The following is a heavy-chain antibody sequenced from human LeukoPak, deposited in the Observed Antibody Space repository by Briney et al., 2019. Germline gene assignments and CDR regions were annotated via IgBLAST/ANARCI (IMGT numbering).Heavy chain of an antibody. D-gene: IGHD6-13*01. CDR2: INPNSGGT. V-gene: IGHV1-2*02. J-gene: IGHJ5*02. Sequence: ASVKVSCKASGYTFTSYGISWVRQAPGQGLEWMGWINPNSGGTNYAQKFQGRVTMTRDTSISTAYMELSRLRSDDTAVYYCARAPSIAAAGTGRIWFDPWGQGTLVTVSS. CDR1: GYTFTSYG. CDR3: ARAPSIAAAGTGRIWFDP.